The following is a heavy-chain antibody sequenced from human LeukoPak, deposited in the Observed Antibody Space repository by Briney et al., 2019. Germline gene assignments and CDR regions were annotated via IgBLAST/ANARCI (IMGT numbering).Heavy chain of an antibody. D-gene: IGHD2-15*01. CDR2: ISGSGDTT. CDR1: GFPFNSYA. CDR3: AKVNNPAVRWPTFDY. J-gene: IGHJ4*02. V-gene: IGHV3-23*01. Sequence: PGGSLRLSCAASGFPFNSYAMSWVRQAPGKGLEWVSAISGSGDTTYYPDSVKGRFTISRDNSKNTLFLQINSLRAGDTAVYYCAKVNNPAVRWPTFDYWGQGTLVTVSS.